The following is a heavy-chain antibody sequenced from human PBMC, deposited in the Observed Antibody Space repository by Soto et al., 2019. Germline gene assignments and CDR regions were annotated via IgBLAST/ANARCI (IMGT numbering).Heavy chain of an antibody. CDR3: AREDDGGDRLDV. CDR1: GDSISSDYYH. Sequence: QVQLQQSGPGLVQPSQTLSLTCTVSGDSISSDYYHWTWIRQSPGKCLEWIGYIHHSGSILYNPSLKSRFTISADTSKNQYSLHLTSVTAADTAVYFCAREDDGGDRLDVWGQGTTVTVSS. J-gene: IGHJ6*02. D-gene: IGHD2-21*02. V-gene: IGHV4-30-4*08. CDR2: IHHSGSI.